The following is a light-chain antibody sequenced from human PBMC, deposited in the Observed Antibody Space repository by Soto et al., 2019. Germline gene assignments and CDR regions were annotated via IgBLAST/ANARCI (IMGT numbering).Light chain of an antibody. J-gene: IGKJ1*01. Sequence: EIVMTQSPATLSLSPGERATLSCRASQRINNNLAWYQQKAGQAPRLLIYGASTRAPGFPARFSGSGSGTDFTLTISSLQSEDFAVYYCQQYNNWPWTFGQGTKVDIK. CDR3: QQYNNWPWT. V-gene: IGKV3-15*01. CDR1: QRINNN. CDR2: GAS.